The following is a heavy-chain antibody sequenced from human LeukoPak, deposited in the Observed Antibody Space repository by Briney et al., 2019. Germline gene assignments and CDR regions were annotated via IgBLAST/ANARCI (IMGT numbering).Heavy chain of an antibody. Sequence: ASVKVSCKASGYTFTGYYMHWVRQAPGQGLEWMGWISTYNGKTNYAQKFQGRVTMTTDTSTSTANMELRSLRSDDTAIYYCARTLMVQGLMGWFDPWGQGTLVTVSS. J-gene: IGHJ5*02. CDR3: ARTLMVQGLMGWFDP. CDR1: GYTFTGYY. CDR2: ISTYNGKT. D-gene: IGHD3-10*01. V-gene: IGHV1-18*04.